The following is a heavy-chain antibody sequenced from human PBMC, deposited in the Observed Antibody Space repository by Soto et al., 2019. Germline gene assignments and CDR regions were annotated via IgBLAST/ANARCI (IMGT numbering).Heavy chain of an antibody. D-gene: IGHD4-17*01. V-gene: IGHV1-69*12. CDR1: GGTFSNHA. J-gene: IGHJ4*02. CDR3: TRGPDYEGYFDF. CDR2: IILPFGTA. Sequence: QVQLVQSGAEVKKPGSSVKVSCRASGGTFSNHAVGWVRQAPGQGLEWMGGIILPFGTANYAQKFQGRVTITAAESRATTHMEFSSLRFADTGVYFCTRGPDYEGYFDFRGQGTRVTVSS.